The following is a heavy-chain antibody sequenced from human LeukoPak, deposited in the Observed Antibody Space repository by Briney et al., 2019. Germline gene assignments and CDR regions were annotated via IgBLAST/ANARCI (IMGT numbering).Heavy chain of an antibody. CDR2: ISNSDTII. V-gene: IGHV3-48*03. CDR1: GFTLSTYE. CDR3: ARDGPYGVGPTAFDY. D-gene: IGHD1-26*01. Sequence: GGSLRLSCAASGFTLSTYEMNWVRQAPGKGLEWVSYISNSDTIIYYADSVKGRFTISRDNAKNSLYLQMNSLRAEDTAVYYCARDGPYGVGPTAFDYWGQGTLVTVSS. J-gene: IGHJ4*02.